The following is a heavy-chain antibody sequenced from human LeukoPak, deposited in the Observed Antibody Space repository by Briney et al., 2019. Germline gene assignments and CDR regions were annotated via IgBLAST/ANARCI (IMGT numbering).Heavy chain of an antibody. V-gene: IGHV3-7*01. CDR1: GFTFSSYG. CDR3: ASTIFGVVNTFDS. D-gene: IGHD3-3*01. J-gene: IGHJ4*02. Sequence: GALRLSCAASGFTFSSYGMHWVRQAPGKGLEWVANIRRDGSEKYYVDSVKGRFTISRDNAKNSLYLQMNSLRAEDTAVYYCASTIFGVVNTFDSWGQGTLVTVSS. CDR2: IRRDGSEK.